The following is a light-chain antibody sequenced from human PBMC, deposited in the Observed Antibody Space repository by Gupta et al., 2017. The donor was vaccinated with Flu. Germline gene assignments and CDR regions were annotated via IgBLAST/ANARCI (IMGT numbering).Light chain of an antibody. V-gene: IGKV1-39*01. CDR3: QQSDNTPLLT. CDR2: AAS. J-gene: IGKJ3*01. Sequence: SSLSASVGDRVTITCRASQTISNYLNWYQKKPGEAPKLLVYAASNLQSGVPSRFSGSGSGTDFTLTISSLQPEDCATYFCQQSDNTPLLTFGHGTKVDIK. CDR1: QTISNY.